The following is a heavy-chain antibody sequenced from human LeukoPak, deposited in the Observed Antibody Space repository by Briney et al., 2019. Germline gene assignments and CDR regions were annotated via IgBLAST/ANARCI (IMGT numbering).Heavy chain of an antibody. CDR3: AKDHRYYDILTGYHYPADY. V-gene: IGHV3-30*02. J-gene: IGHJ4*02. CDR2: IRYDGSNK. Sequence: GRSLRLSCAAPGFTFSSYAMYWVRQAPGKGLEWVAFIRYDGSNKYYADSVKGRFTISRDNSKNTLYLQMNSLRAEDTAVYYCAKDHRYYDILTGYHYPADYWGQGTLVTVSS. D-gene: IGHD3-9*01. CDR1: GFTFSSYA.